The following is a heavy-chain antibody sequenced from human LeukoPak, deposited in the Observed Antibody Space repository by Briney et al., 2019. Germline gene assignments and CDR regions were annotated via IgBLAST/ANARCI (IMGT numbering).Heavy chain of an antibody. D-gene: IGHD4-17*01. J-gene: IGHJ4*02. V-gene: IGHV4-39*01. CDR3: ARQPGGRWVTTLYYFDY. CDR2: IYYSGST. Sequence: PSETLSLTRTVSGGSISSSSYYWGWIRQPPGKGLEWIGSIYYSGSTYYNPSLKSRVTISVDTSKNQFSLKLSSVTAADTAVYYCARQPGGRWVTTLYYFDYWGQGTLVTVSS. CDR1: GGSISSSSYY.